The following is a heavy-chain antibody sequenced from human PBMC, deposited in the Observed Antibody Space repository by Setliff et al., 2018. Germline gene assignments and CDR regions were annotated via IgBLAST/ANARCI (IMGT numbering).Heavy chain of an antibody. CDR3: ARVRACVCGELQVLGWEGDNYGMDV. V-gene: IGHV1-18*01. CDR1: GYTFTSYG. CDR2: ISDYNGNT. Sequence: ASVKVSCKASGYTFTSYGISWVRQAPGQGLEGMGWISDYNGNTNYAQKLQGRVTMVTDTSTSTAYMELRSLRSDDTAVYYCARVRACVCGELQVLGWEGDNYGMDVWGQGTTVTVSS. J-gene: IGHJ6*02. D-gene: IGHD3-3*01.